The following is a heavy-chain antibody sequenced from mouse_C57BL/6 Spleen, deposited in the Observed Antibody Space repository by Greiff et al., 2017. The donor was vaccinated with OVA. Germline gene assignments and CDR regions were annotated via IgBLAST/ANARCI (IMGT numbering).Heavy chain of an antibody. D-gene: IGHD2-4*01. CDR1: GFTFSDYY. J-gene: IGHJ3*01. CDR3: ARSGGLRSWFAY. Sequence: EVKVVESGGGLVQPGGSLKLSCAASGFTFSDYYMYWVRQTPEKRLEWVAYISNGGGSTYYPDTVKGRVTISIDNAKNTLYLQMSRLKSEDTAMYYCARSGGLRSWFAYWGQGTLVTVSA. CDR2: ISNGGGST. V-gene: IGHV5-12*01.